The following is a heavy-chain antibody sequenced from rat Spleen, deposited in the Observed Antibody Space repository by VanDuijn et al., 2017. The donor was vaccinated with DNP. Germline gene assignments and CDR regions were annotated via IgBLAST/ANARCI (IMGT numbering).Heavy chain of an antibody. J-gene: IGHJ2*01. V-gene: IGHV3-1*01. CDR3: ARWNIGTTTLDY. D-gene: IGHD1-5*01. CDR2: ISYSGRA. CDR1: GYSITSNY. Sequence: VQLQESGPGLVKPSQSLSLTCSVTGYSITSNYWGWIRKFPGNKMEWIGHISYSGRATYNPSLKSRISISRDTSKNQFFLQLSSVTTEDTATYYCARWNIGTTTLDYWGQGVMVTVSS.